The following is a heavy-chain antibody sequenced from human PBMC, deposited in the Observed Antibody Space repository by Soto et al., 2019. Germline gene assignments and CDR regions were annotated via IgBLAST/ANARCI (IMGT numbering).Heavy chain of an antibody. Sequence: LRLSCAASGFTFSSYWMSWVRQAPGKGLEWVANIKQDGSEKYYVDSVKGRFTISRDNAKNSLYLQMNSLRAEDTAVYYCATALRLGELSFSTSPDYWGQGTLVTVSS. CDR3: ATALRLGELSFSTSPDY. CDR2: IKQDGSEK. J-gene: IGHJ4*02. CDR1: GFTFSSYW. V-gene: IGHV3-7*01. D-gene: IGHD3-16*02.